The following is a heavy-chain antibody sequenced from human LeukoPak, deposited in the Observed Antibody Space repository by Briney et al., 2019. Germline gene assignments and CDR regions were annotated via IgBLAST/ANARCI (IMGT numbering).Heavy chain of an antibody. J-gene: IGHJ4*02. CDR3: ASSQPGYSSFY. CDR2: INSDGSTT. V-gene: IGHV3-74*01. CDR1: GFTFSSYW. D-gene: IGHD5-18*01. Sequence: TGGSLRLSCAASGFTFSSYWMHWVRQAPGKGLVWVSRINSDGSTTSYADSVKDRFTISRDNAKNTLYLQTNSLGAEDMAVYYCASSQPGYSSFYWGQGTLVTVSS.